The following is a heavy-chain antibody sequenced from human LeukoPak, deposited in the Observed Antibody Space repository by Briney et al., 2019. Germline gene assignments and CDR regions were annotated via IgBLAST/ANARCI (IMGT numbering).Heavy chain of an antibody. V-gene: IGHV7-4-1*01. Sequence: GASVKVSCKGSGYTFTKYAISWVRQAPGQGLEYMGWIDTNTGNPTYAQGFTGRFVFSLDTSVSTAYLQICSLKAEDSAIYFCANCYDSSGFFAYWGQGTLVTVSS. D-gene: IGHD3-22*01. CDR1: GYTFTKYA. CDR2: IDTNTGNP. J-gene: IGHJ4*02. CDR3: ANCYDSSGFFAY.